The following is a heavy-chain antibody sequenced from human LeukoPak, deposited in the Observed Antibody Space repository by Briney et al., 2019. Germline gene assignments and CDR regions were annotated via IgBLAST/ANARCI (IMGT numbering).Heavy chain of an antibody. CDR3: ARDRLHYGEYEKTFDY. D-gene: IGHD4-17*01. CDR1: GFTFSSYW. V-gene: IGHV3-48*01. J-gene: IGHJ4*02. Sequence: PGGSLRLSCAASGFTFSSYWMSWVRQAPGKGLEWVSYISYSSSTIYYADSVKGRFTISRDNAKNSLYLQMDSLRAEDTAVYYCARDRLHYGEYEKTFDYWGQGTLVTVSS. CDR2: ISYSSSTI.